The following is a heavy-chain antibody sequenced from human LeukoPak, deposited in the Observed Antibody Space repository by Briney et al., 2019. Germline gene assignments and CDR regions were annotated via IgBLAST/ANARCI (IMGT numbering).Heavy chain of an antibody. CDR2: INHSGST. Sequence: SETLSLTCAVYGGSFSGYYWSWIRQPPGKGLGWIGEINHSGSTNYNPSLKSRVLISVDTSKNQFSLKLSSVTAADTAVYYCARGLGFDPWGQGTLVTVSS. V-gene: IGHV4-34*01. CDR3: ARGLGFDP. J-gene: IGHJ5*02. CDR1: GGSFSGYY.